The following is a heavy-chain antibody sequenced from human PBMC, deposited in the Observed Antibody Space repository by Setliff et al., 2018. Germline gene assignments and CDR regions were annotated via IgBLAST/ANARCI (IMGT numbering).Heavy chain of an antibody. CDR1: GGSISSGTYY. J-gene: IGHJ4*02. V-gene: IGHV4-61*02. D-gene: IGHD1-26*01. CDR2: LHTSGSI. CDR3: ARDNTMVGATDY. Sequence: SETLSLTCTVSGGSISSGTYYWSWIRQPAGKGLEWIGRLHTSGSIDYNPSLKSRVTISGDTSKNQFSMRLRSATAADTAVYFCARDNTMVGATDYWGLGTLVTVSS.